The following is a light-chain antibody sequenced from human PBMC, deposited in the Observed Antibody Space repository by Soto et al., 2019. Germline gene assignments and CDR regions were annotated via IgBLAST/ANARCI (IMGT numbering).Light chain of an antibody. V-gene: IGKV3-20*01. J-gene: IGKJ1*01. CDR3: QQYGSSRT. CDR2: GAS. Sequence: EIVLTQSPGTLSLSPGERATLSCRASQSVSSSYLAWYQQKPGQAPRLLIYGASTRATGIPDRFSGSGSGTDFTLPISRLEPEDLAVYYCQQYGSSRTFDEGTKVEIK. CDR1: QSVSSSY.